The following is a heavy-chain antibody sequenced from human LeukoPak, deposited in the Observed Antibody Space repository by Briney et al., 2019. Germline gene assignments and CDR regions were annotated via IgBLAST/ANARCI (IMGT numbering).Heavy chain of an antibody. Sequence: GGSLRLSCAASGFTFSSYAMSWVRQAPGKGLEWVSSISSSSSYIYYADSVKGRFTISRDNAKNSLYLQMNSLRAEDTAVYYCARDILPGYCSSTSCYNGFDPWGQGTLVTVSS. CDR3: ARDILPGYCSSTSCYNGFDP. J-gene: IGHJ5*02. CDR2: ISSSSSYI. CDR1: GFTFSSYA. V-gene: IGHV3-21*01. D-gene: IGHD2-2*01.